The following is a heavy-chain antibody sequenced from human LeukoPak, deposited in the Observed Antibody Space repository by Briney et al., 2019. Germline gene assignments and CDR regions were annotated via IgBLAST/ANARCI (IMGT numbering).Heavy chain of an antibody. CDR1: GGSISSGDYY. CDR3: AREMGLVVITDAFDI. CDR2: IYYSGST. J-gene: IGHJ3*02. D-gene: IGHD3-22*01. V-gene: IGHV4-30-4*01. Sequence: SETLSLTCTVSGGSISSGDYYWSWIRQPPGKGLEWIGYIYYSGSTYYNPSLKSRVTISVDTSKNQFSLKLSSVTAADTAVYYCAREMGLVVITDAFDIWGQGTMVTVSS.